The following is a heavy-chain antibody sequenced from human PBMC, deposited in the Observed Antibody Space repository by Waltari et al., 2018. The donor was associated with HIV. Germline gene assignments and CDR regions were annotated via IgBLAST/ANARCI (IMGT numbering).Heavy chain of an antibody. CDR2: FDPEDSET. V-gene: IGHV1-24*01. J-gene: IGHJ4*02. D-gene: IGHD3-16*01. Sequence: QVQMLQSGAQVKQPGGSVKVSCKVSRHTRRELSMHWARQAPGQGREWMGCFDPEDSETIYAQKLQGRLTMTEDTSTDTAYMELSSLRSEDTAVYYCATTRRGHIDYWGQGTLVTVSS. CDR3: ATTRRGHIDY. CDR1: RHTRRELS.